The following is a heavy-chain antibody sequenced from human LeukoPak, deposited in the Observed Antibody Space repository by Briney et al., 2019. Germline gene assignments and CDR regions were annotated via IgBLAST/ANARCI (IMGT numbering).Heavy chain of an antibody. CDR3: ARDSYYYGSGSSHCLDY. J-gene: IGHJ4*02. CDR1: GFTFSSYW. V-gene: IGHV3-74*01. D-gene: IGHD3-10*01. Sequence: PGGSLRLSCAASGFTFSSYWMHRVRQAPGKGLVWVSRISSDGSSISYADSVKGRFTISRDNAKNTLYLQMNSLRAEDTAVYYCARDSYYYGSGSSHCLDYWGQGTLVTVSS. CDR2: ISSDGSSI.